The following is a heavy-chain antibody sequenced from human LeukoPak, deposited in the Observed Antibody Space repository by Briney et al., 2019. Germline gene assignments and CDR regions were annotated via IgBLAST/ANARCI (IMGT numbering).Heavy chain of an antibody. J-gene: IGHJ5*02. CDR2: IYYSGST. Sequence: PSETLSLTCTVSGGSISSYYWSWIRQPPGKGLEWIGYIYYSGSTNYNPSPKSRVTISVDTSKNQFSLKLSSVTAADTAVYYCARGDTWFDPWGQGTLVTVSS. CDR3: ARGDTWFDP. D-gene: IGHD5-18*01. CDR1: GGSISSYY. V-gene: IGHV4-59*01.